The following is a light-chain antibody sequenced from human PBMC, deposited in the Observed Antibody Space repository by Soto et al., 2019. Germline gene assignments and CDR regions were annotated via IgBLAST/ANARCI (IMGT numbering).Light chain of an antibody. J-gene: IGLJ1*01. CDR2: RNN. Sequence: QSVLTQPPSASGTPGQRVTISCSGTISNIGSNHVYWYQQLPGIAPTLLIYRNNQRPSGVPDRFSGSKSGTSASLAISGLRSEDEADYYCATWDDRLSGRGVFGTGTKLTVL. V-gene: IGLV1-47*01. CDR3: ATWDDRLSGRGV. CDR1: ISNIGSNH.